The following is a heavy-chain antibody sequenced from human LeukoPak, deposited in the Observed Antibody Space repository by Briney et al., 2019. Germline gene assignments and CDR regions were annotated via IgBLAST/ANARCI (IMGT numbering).Heavy chain of an antibody. CDR3: ASRDYFDY. V-gene: IGHV3-48*02. J-gene: IGHJ4*02. Sequence: PGGSLRLSCVVSGFTFSTKSMNWVRQAPGKGLEWVSYITADSGTTYYADSVKGRFTISRDNAKNSPYLQMNSLRDEDTAVYYCASRDYFDYWGQGTLVTVSS. CDR1: GFTFSTKS. CDR2: ITADSGTT.